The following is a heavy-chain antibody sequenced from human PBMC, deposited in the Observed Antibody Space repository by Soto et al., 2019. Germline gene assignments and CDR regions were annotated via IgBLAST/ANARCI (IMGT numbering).Heavy chain of an antibody. D-gene: IGHD2-2*01. V-gene: IGHV3-7*05. J-gene: IGHJ4*02. CDR1: GFTFSSYW. CDR3: ATYCSSSSCRLDH. Sequence: GGSLRLSCAASGFTFSSYWMSWVRQAPGKGLEWVANIKQDGSDKYYVDSVKGRFTISKDNAKNSLYLRMNSLRGEDTAVYYCATYCSSSSCRLDHWGQGALVTVSS. CDR2: IKQDGSDK.